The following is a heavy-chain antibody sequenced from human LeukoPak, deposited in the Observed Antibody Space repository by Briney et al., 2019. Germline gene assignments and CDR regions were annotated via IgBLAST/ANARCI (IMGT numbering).Heavy chain of an antibody. CDR3: ARVFHSSGWYGFWYFDL. CDR1: GYTFTSYG. CDR2: ISAYNGNT. V-gene: IGHV1-18*01. Sequence: ASVKVSCKASGYTFTSYGISWVRRAPGQGLEWMGWISAYNGNTNYAQKLQGRVTMTTDTSTSTAYMELRSLRSDDTAVYYCARVFHSSGWYGFWYFDLWGRGTLVTVSS. J-gene: IGHJ2*01. D-gene: IGHD6-19*01.